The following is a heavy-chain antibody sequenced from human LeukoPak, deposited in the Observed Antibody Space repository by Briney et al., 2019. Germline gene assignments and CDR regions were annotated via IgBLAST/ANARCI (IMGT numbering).Heavy chain of an antibody. Sequence: SSQTLSLTCTVSGGSISGGSYYWSWIRQPAGKGLEWIGRIYTSGSTNYNPSLKSRVTISVDTSKNQFSLKLSSVTAADTAVYYCARGIDSSSWYNWFDPWGQGTLVTVSS. CDR3: ARGIDSSSWYNWFDP. D-gene: IGHD6-13*01. CDR1: GGSISGGSYY. V-gene: IGHV4-61*02. J-gene: IGHJ5*02. CDR2: IYTSGST.